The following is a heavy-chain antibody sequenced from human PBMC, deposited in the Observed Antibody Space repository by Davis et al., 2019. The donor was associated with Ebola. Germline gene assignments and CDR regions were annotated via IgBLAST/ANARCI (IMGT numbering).Heavy chain of an antibody. V-gene: IGHV5-51*01. D-gene: IGHD1-26*01. J-gene: IGHJ6*02. CDR3: ARHKTSYGDYYYGMDV. CDR1: GYSFTSYW. Sequence: GESLKISCKGSGYSFTSYWIGWVRQMPGKGLEWMGIIYPGDSDTRYSPSFQGQVTISADKSISTAYLQWSSLKASDTAMYYCARHKTSYGDYYYGMDVWGQGTTVTASS. CDR2: IYPGDSDT.